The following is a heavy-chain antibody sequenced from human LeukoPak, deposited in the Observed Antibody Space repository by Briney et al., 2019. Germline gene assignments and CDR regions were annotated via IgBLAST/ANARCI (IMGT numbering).Heavy chain of an antibody. V-gene: IGHV4-4*02. CDR3: AGTLAYCGGDCYSGWFDP. CDR2: IYHSGTT. CDR1: GTSISLSNW. Sequence: SGTLSLTCAVSGTSISLSNWWTWVRQPPGKGLEWIGEIYHSGTTNYNPSLKSRVTISLDKSRNQFSLKLSSVTAADTAVYYCAGTLAYCGGDCYSGWFDPWGQGTLVTVSS. J-gene: IGHJ5*02. D-gene: IGHD2-21*02.